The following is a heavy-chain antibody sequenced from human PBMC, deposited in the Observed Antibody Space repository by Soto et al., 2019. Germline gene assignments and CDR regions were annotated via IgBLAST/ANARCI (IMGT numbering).Heavy chain of an antibody. J-gene: IGHJ3*01. Sequence: GGSLRLSCAASGFTFSNAWMSWVRQAPGKGLEWVGRIKSKTDGGTTDYAAPVKGRFTISRDDSKNTLYLQMNSLKTEDTAVYYCTTDGEYSSSLSAPVWGQGTMVTVSS. CDR1: GFTFSNAW. CDR2: IKSKTDGGTT. CDR3: TTDGEYSSSLSAPV. D-gene: IGHD6-6*01. V-gene: IGHV3-15*01.